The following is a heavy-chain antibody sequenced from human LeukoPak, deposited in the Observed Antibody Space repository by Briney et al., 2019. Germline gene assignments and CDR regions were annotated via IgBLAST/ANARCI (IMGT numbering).Heavy chain of an antibody. CDR1: GYTLTELS. CDR3: ARGPSGSWSSRVRYMDV. J-gene: IGHJ6*03. V-gene: IGHV1-24*01. CDR2: FDPEDGET. D-gene: IGHD6-13*01. Sequence: GASVKVSCKVSGYTLTELSMHWVRQAPGKGLEWMGGFDPEDGETIYAQKFQGRVTITWNTSISTAFMDLSSLRSEDTAVYYCARGPSGSWSSRVRYMDVWGKGTTVTVSS.